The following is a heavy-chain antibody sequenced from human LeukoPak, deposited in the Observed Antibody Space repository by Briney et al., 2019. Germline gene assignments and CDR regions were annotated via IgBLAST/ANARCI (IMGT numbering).Heavy chain of an antibody. CDR1: GYTFTGYY. Sequence: ASVKVSCKASGYTFTGYYMHWVRQAPGQGLEWMGWINPNSGGTNYARKFQGRVTMTRDTSISTAYMELSRLRSDDTAVYYCARDLRTMIVVYYFDYWGQGTLVTVSS. V-gene: IGHV1-2*02. D-gene: IGHD3-22*01. CDR2: INPNSGGT. J-gene: IGHJ4*02. CDR3: ARDLRTMIVVYYFDY.